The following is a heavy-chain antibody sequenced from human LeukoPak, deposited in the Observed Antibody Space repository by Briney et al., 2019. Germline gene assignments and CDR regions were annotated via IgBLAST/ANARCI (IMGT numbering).Heavy chain of an antibody. CDR3: ARGPQSTYYDFWSGYSRNDY. J-gene: IGHJ4*02. D-gene: IGHD3-3*01. V-gene: IGHV1-2*02. CDR2: INPNSGGT. Sequence: ASVKVSCKASGYTFTGYYMHWVRQAPGQGLEWMGWINPNSGGTNYAQKFQGRVTMTRDTSISTAYMELSRLRSDDTAVYYCARGPQSTYYDFWSGYSRNDYWGQGTLVTVSS. CDR1: GYTFTGYY.